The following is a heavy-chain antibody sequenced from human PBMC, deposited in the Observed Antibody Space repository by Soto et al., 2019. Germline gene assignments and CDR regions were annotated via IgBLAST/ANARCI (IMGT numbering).Heavy chain of an antibody. D-gene: IGHD3-22*01. V-gene: IGHV1-46*01. CDR2: INPSSGST. CDR1: GYTFTSYA. Sequence: ASVKVSCKASGYTFTSYAMHWVRQAPGQRLEWMGIINPSSGSTSYAQKFQGRVTMTRDTSTSTVYMELSSLRSEDTAVYYCARDRLRGYDSSGFYSWGQGTMVTVSS. J-gene: IGHJ4*02. CDR3: ARDRLRGYDSSGFYS.